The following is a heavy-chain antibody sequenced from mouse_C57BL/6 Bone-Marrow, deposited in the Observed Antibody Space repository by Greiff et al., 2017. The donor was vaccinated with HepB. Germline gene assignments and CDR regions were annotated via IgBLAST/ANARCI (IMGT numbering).Heavy chain of an antibody. J-gene: IGHJ2*01. CDR1: GYTFTSYW. CDR2: IHPNSGST. V-gene: IGHV1-64*01. Sequence: QVQLQQSGAELVKPGASVKLSCKASGYTFTSYWMHWVKQRPGQGLEWIGMIHPNSGSTNYNEKFKSKATLTVDKSSSTAYMQLSSLTSEDSAVYYCAKAPYGSSYRFDYWGQGTTLTVSS. CDR3: AKAPYGSSYRFDY. D-gene: IGHD1-1*01.